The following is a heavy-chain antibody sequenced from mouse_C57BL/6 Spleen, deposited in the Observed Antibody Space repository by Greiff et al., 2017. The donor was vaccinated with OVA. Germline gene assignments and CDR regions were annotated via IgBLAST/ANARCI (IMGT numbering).Heavy chain of an antibody. CDR3: ARERVDYDYDGSPMDY. V-gene: IGHV1-55*01. CDR1: GYTFTSYW. D-gene: IGHD2-4*01. J-gene: IGHJ4*01. Sequence: QVQLQQPGAELVKPGASVKMSCKASGYTFTSYWITWVKQRPGQCLEWIGDIYPGSGSTNYNEKFKSNAPLTVDTSSSTAYLQISSLTSEDSAVYYSARERVDYDYDGSPMDYWGQGTSVTVSS. CDR2: IYPGSGST.